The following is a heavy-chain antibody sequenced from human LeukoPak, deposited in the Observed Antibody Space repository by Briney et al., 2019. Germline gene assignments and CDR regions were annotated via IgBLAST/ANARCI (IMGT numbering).Heavy chain of an antibody. J-gene: IGHJ5*02. V-gene: IGHV1-69*05. CDR3: ARAGDYDARFDP. Sequence: SVKVSCKASGGTFSSYAISWVRQAPGQGLERMGGIIPIFGTANYAQKFQGRVTITTDESTSTAYMELSSLRSEDTAVYYCARAGDYDARFDPWGQGTLVTVSS. D-gene: IGHD4-17*01. CDR1: GGTFSSYA. CDR2: IIPIFGTA.